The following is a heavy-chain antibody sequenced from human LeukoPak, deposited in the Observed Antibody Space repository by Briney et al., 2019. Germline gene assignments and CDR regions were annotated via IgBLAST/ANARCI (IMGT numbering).Heavy chain of an antibody. V-gene: IGHV1-2*02. CDR1: GYTFDNYY. D-gene: IGHD1-1*01. J-gene: IGHJ3*01. CDR2: INPDKGDT. Sequence: VASVTVSCTASGYTFDNYYIHWVRQARGQGLELVGRINPDKGDTTYARRFQGRVTMTRDTSTNTAYMELRRLTSDDAAVYYCARDPAWNAFDVWGQGTLVTVS. CDR3: ARDPAWNAFDV.